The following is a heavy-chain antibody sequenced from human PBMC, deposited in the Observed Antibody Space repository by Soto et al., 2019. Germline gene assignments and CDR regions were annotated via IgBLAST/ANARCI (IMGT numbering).Heavy chain of an antibody. CDR2: ISAYNGNT. CDR1: GYTFTSYG. J-gene: IGHJ4*02. D-gene: IGHD2-2*01. CDR3: ASDMRRGTSSPFDY. Sequence: ASVKVSCKASGYTFTSYGISWVRQAPGQGLEWMGWISAYNGNTNYAQKLQGRVTMTTDTSTSTAYMELRSLRSDDTAVYYCASDMRRGTSSPFDYWGKGTRATVPS. V-gene: IGHV1-18*01.